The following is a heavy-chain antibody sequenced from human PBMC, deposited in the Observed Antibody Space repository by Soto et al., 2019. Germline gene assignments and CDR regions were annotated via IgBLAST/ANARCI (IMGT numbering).Heavy chain of an antibody. V-gene: IGHV4-34*01. CDR1: GGSFSGYY. CDR2: INHSGST. J-gene: IGHJ4*02. CDR3: ARGCIAAAGYGFDY. Sequence: PSETLSLTCAVYGGSFSGYYWSWIRQPPGKGLEWIGEINHSGSTNYNPSLKSRVTISVDTSKNQFSLKLSSVTAADTAVYYCARGCIAAAGYGFDYWGQGTLVTVSS. D-gene: IGHD6-13*01.